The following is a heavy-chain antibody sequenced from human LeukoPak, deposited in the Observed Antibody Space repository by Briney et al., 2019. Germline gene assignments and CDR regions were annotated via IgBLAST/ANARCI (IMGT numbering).Heavy chain of an antibody. CDR3: AKDHETFKSGYSYEIGY. J-gene: IGHJ4*02. CDR1: GFTFSSYG. D-gene: IGHD5-18*01. V-gene: IGHV3-30*02. Sequence: GGSLRLSCAASGFTFSSYGMHWVRQAPGKGLEWVAFIRYDGSNKYYADSVKGRFTISRDNSKNTLYLQMNSLRAEDPAVNYCAKDHETFKSGYSYEIGYWGPGTLVTVSS. CDR2: IRYDGSNK.